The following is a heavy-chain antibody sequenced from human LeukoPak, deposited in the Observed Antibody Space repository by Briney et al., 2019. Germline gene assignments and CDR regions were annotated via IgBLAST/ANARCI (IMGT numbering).Heavy chain of an antibody. CDR2: IYHSGST. CDR3: ARIGFKVRGVSPFDY. V-gene: IGHV4-38-2*02. CDR1: GYSISSGYY. J-gene: IGHJ4*02. Sequence: SETLSLTCTVSGYSISSGYYWGWIRQPPGKGLEWIGSIYHSGSTYYNPSLKSRVTISVDTSKNQFSLKLSSVTAADTAVYYCARIGFKVRGVSPFDYWGQGTLVTVSS. D-gene: IGHD3-10*01.